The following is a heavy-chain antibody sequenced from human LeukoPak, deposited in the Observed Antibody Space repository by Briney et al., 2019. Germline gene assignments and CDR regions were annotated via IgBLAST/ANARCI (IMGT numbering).Heavy chain of an antibody. J-gene: IGHJ6*04. CDR3: ARAAGSLYHYYGMDV. Sequence: SETLSLTCAVSGASISSGGYSWSWLRQPPGKGLEWIGYIYHSGSTYYNPSLKSRVTISVDRSKNQFSLKLSSVTAADTAVYYCARAAGSLYHYYGMDVWGKGTTVTVSS. CDR2: IYHSGST. V-gene: IGHV4-30-2*01. CDR1: GASISSGGYS.